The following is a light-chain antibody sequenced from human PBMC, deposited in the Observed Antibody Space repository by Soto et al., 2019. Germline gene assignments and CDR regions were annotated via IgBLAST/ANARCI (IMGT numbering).Light chain of an antibody. V-gene: IGKV1-39*01. J-gene: IGKJ2*01. Sequence: DIQRTQSLSSLSASVGDTVTITCRASQSSSNSLSWYQQKPGKAHKFLIYVASTLQRGVPSRFSGSGSGTDFTLTISSLQPEDVATYYCQQTFSPPYTFGQGTKLEIK. CDR2: VAS. CDR3: QQTFSPPYT. CDR1: QSSSNS.